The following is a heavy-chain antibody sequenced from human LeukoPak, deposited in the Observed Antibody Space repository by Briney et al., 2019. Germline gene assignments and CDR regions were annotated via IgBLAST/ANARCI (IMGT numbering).Heavy chain of an antibody. J-gene: IGHJ4*02. D-gene: IGHD3-16*01. V-gene: IGHV3-66*01. CDR2: IYSGGST. Sequence: GGSLRLSCAASGFTVSSNYMSWVRQAPGKGLEWVSVIYSGGSTYYADSVKGRFTISRDNSKNTLYLQMNSLRAEDTAVYYWARGGVGEIWGEFDYWGQGTLVTVSS. CDR1: GFTVSSNY. CDR3: ARGGVGEIWGEFDY.